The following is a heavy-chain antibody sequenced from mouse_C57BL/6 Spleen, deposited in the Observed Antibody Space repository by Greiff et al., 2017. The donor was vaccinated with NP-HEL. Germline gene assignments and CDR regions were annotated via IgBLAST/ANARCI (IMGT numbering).Heavy chain of an antibody. V-gene: IGHV1-55*01. CDR3: AREASNYADYFDY. Sequence: QVQLKQPGAELVKPGASVKMSCKASGYTFTSYWITWVKQRPGQGLEWIGDIYPGSGSTNYNEKFKSKAKLTVDTSSSTAYMQLSSLTSEDSAVYYCAREASNYADYFDYWGQGTTLTVSS. CDR2: IYPGSGST. CDR1: GYTFTSYW. D-gene: IGHD2-5*01. J-gene: IGHJ2*01.